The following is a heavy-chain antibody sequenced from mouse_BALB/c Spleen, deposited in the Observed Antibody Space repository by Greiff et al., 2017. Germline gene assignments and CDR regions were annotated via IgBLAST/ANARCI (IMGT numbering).Heavy chain of an antibody. CDR3: ARDATYGSSYVSPCLAY. CDR1: GFSLTSYG. J-gene: IGHJ3*01. CDR2: IWAGGST. V-gene: IGHV2-9*02. D-gene: IGHD1-1*01. Sequence: QVHVQQSGPGLVAPSQSLSITCTVSGFSLTSYGVHWVRQPPGKGLEWLGVIWAGGSTNYNSALMSRLSISKDNSKSHVFLIMNSLQTDDTAMYYWARDATYGSSYVSPCLAYWGQGTLVTVSA.